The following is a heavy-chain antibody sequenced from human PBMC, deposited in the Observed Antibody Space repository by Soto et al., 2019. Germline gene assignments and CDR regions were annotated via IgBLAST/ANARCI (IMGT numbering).Heavy chain of an antibody. V-gene: IGHV4-34*01. CDR2: MSHSGGT. CDR3: ARVERGTATTVVDAFDI. Sequence: QVQLQQWGAGLLKPSETLSLTCAVYGGFVSSGNYYWSWIRQPPGKGLEWIGEMSHSGGTHFNPSLKSRVTISVDTSTNQFSRKMSSVTAADTALYYCARVERGTATTVVDAFDIWGPGTMVTVSS. D-gene: IGHD1-1*01. J-gene: IGHJ3*02. CDR1: GGFVSSGNYY.